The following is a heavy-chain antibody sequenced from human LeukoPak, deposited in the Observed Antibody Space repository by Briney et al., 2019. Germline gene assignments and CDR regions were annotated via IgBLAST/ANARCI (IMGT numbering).Heavy chain of an antibody. Sequence: SETLSLTCSVSGVSISSDGYYWSWVRQLPGKGLEWIGYIYHTGSTYYNPSLKSRVTISVDTSKNQFSLKLSSVTAADTAVYYCARLAFPNWFDPWGQGTLVTVSS. CDR3: ARLAFPNWFDP. D-gene: IGHD2/OR15-2a*01. CDR2: IYHTGST. J-gene: IGHJ5*02. CDR1: GVSISSDGYY. V-gene: IGHV4-30-2*03.